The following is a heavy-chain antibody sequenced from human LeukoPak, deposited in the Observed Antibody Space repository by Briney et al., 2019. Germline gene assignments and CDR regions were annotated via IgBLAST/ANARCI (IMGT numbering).Heavy chain of an antibody. J-gene: IGHJ4*02. V-gene: IGHV3-74*01. Sequence: GGYLRLSCAASGLTFSSYWMHWVRQTPGKGLVWVSRINGAGSSISYADSVKGRVTISRDNAKNTLYLQMNNLRAEDTAVYYCARGGDYKNDYWGQGTLVTVSS. D-gene: IGHD4-17*01. CDR1: GLTFSSYW. CDR2: INGAGSSI. CDR3: ARGGDYKNDY.